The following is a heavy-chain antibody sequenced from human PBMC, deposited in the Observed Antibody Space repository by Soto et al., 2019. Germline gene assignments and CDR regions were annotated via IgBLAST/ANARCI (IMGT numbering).Heavy chain of an antibody. CDR1: VFTFISYE. CDR2: ISSSGSTI. Sequence: PGWSLRLSCATSVFTFISYEMNWVRQAPGKGLEWVSYISSSGSTIYYADSVKGRFTISRDNAKNSLYLQMDSLRAEDTAVYYCARDQEAGSFFPYYYGMDVWGQGTTVTVSS. CDR3: ARDQEAGSFFPYYYGMDV. V-gene: IGHV3-48*03. D-gene: IGHD6-13*01. J-gene: IGHJ6*02.